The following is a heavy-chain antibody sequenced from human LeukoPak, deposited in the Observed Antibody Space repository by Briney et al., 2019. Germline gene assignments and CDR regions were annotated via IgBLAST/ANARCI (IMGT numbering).Heavy chain of an antibody. V-gene: IGHV1-8*01. CDR1: GYTFTSYD. D-gene: IGHD1-26*01. CDR3: ATDPTYSGSYYFDY. Sequence: ASVKVSCKASGYTFTSYDINWVRQATGQGLEWMGWMNPNSGNTGYAQKFQGRVTMTEDTSTDTAYMELSSLRSEDTAVYYCATDPTYSGSYYFDYWGQGTLVTVSS. CDR2: MNPNSGNT. J-gene: IGHJ4*02.